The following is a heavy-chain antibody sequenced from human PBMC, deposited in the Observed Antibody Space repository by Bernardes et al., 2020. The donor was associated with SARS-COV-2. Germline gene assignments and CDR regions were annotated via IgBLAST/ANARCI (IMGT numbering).Heavy chain of an antibody. CDR1: GYTFTSDY. D-gene: IGHD5-12*01. Sequence: ASVKVSCKASGYTFTSDYLHWVRQAPGQGLEWMGILNPSSGHATSAQRFRGRLTMTRDTSTGTAYMELSSLGYEDTAVYYCARGISGYGSDYCGQGTMGTVSA. CDR3: ARGISGYGSDY. CDR2: LNPSSGHA. V-gene: IGHV1-46*03. J-gene: IGHJ4*02.